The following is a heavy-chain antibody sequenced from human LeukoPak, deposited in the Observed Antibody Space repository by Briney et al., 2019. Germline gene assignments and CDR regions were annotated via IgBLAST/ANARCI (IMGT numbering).Heavy chain of an antibody. CDR3: ARGSGYDYYYGMDV. V-gene: IGHV3-21*01. Sequence: PGGSRRLSGEASGLTFSSYSMNWFRKAPGKGLEWVSSISSSSSYIYYADSVKGRFTISRDNAKNSLYLQMNSLRAEDTAVYYCARGSGYDYYYGMDVWGQGTTVTVSS. D-gene: IGHD3-22*01. CDR1: GLTFSSYS. J-gene: IGHJ6*02. CDR2: ISSSSSYI.